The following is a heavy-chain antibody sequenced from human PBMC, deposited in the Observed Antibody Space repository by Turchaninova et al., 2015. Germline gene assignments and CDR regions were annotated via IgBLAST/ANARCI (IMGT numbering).Heavy chain of an antibody. Sequence: QVHLQESGPGLVRPSETLSLSCAVSGYSISSGYYWAWIRQPPGKGLEWFGGIYPSGSPDHNPSLKRRVTVSVDTTKNQFSLTLTSGTAADTAAYYCARLEPYSSRYYFDYWGQGTQVAVFS. CDR2: IYPSGSP. J-gene: IGHJ4*02. CDR3: ARLEPYSSRYYFDY. D-gene: IGHD6-13*01. V-gene: IGHV4-38-2*01. CDR1: GYSISSGYY.